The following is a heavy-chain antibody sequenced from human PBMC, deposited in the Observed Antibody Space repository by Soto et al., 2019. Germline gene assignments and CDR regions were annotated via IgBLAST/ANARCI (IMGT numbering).Heavy chain of an antibody. CDR3: ARWWSGSRQGFDP. J-gene: IGHJ5*02. V-gene: IGHV4-59*06. CDR2: IYYSGST. CDR1: GGSISSYY. Sequence: SETLSLTCTLSGGSISSYYWSWIRQHPGKGLEWTGYIYYSGSTYYNPSLKSRVTISVDTSKNQFSLKLSSVTAADTAVYYCARWWSGSRQGFDPWGQGTLVTLSS. D-gene: IGHD3-3*01.